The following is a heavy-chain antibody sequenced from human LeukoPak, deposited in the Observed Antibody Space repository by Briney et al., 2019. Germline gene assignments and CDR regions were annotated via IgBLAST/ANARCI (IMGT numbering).Heavy chain of an antibody. D-gene: IGHD3-16*02. V-gene: IGHV3-74*01. CDR3: ARDPYDYVWGSYRSKGTYFDY. CDR1: GFTFRSYW. CDR2: VSPDGSST. Sequence: GGSLRLSCAASGFTFRSYWMHWVRQAPGKGLVWVSRVSPDGSSTTYADSVKGRFTISRDNSKNTLYLQMNSLRAEDTAVYYCARDPYDYVWGSYRSKGTYFDYWGQGTLVTVSS. J-gene: IGHJ4*02.